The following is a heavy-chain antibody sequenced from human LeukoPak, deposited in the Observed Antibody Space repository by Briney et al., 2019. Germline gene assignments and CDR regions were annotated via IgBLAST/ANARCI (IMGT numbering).Heavy chain of an antibody. Sequence: GGSLRLSCAASGFTLSNTWMNWVRQAPGKGLEWVSAVSGSGDSTYYADFVRGRFTISRDNSKNTLYLQMNSLRADDTAVYYCAKGGGSYPRSPFDYWGQGILVIVSS. V-gene: IGHV3-23*01. CDR1: GFTLSNTW. J-gene: IGHJ4*02. D-gene: IGHD1-26*01. CDR2: VSGSGDST. CDR3: AKGGGSYPRSPFDY.